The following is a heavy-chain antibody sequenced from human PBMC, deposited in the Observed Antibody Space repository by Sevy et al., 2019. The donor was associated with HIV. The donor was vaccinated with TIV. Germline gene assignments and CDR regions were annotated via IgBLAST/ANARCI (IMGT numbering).Heavy chain of an antibody. CDR1: QFAFSDYA. V-gene: IGHV3-23*01. D-gene: IGHD2-8*01. J-gene: IGHJ5*01. Sequence: GGSLKLACAASQFAFSDYAMTWVRQAPGKGREWVAAIGGSGGSTYYAESVRGRFTISRDNDKHVVYMQMDTLRVADTAIYFCANARMADRSLNPRLLNFDSWGQGTLVTVSS. CDR3: ANARMADRSLNPRLLNFDS. CDR2: IGGSGGST.